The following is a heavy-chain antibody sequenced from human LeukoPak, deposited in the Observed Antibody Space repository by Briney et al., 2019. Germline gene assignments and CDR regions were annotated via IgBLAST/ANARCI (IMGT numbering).Heavy chain of an antibody. Sequence: GGSLRLSCAASGFTFSNAWMSWVRQAPGKGLEWVGRIKSKTDGGTTDYAAPVKGRFTISRDDSKNTLYLQMNSLRAEDTAVYYCAKFGSKERYCSSTSCSTYWYFDLWGRGTLVTVSS. J-gene: IGHJ2*01. D-gene: IGHD2-2*01. CDR2: IKSKTDGGTT. V-gene: IGHV3-15*01. CDR3: AKFGSKERYCSSTSCSTYWYFDL. CDR1: GFTFSNAW.